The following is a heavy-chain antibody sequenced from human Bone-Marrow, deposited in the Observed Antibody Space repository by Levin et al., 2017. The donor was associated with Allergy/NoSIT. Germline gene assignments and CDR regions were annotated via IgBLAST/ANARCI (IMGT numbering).Heavy chain of an antibody. Sequence: GESLKISCAASGFTFSNYNMNWVRQAPGKGLEWVSCISKNNNYIYYADSVKGRFTISRDNAKNSLYLQMNSLRAEDTAVYYCARDRGSTFDYGMDVWGQGTTVTVSS. V-gene: IGHV3-21*01. CDR1: GFTFSNYN. J-gene: IGHJ6*02. CDR2: ISKNNNYI. CDR3: ARDRGSTFDYGMDV. D-gene: IGHD2-2*01.